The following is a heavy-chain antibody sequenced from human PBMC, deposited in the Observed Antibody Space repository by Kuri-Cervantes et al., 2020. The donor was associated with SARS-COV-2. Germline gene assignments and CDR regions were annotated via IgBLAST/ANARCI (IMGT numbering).Heavy chain of an antibody. J-gene: IGHJ3*02. CDR2: IYYSGST. CDR1: GGSISSSSYY. CDR3: ARVVSRTIFGVVKPDAFDI. V-gene: IGHV4-39*07. Sequence: SETLSLTCTVSGGSISSSSYYWGWIRQPPGKGLEWIGSIYYSGSTYYNPSLKSRVTIPVDTSKNQFSLKLSSVTAADTAVYYCARVVSRTIFGVVKPDAFDIWGQGTMVTVSS. D-gene: IGHD3-3*01.